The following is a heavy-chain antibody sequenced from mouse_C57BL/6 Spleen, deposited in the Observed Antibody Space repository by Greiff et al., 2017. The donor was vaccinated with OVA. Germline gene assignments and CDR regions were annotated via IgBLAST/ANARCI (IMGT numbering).Heavy chain of an antibody. V-gene: IGHV1-82*01. CDR3: ARDYYGSSPRFAY. D-gene: IGHD1-1*01. CDR2: IYPGDGDT. J-gene: IGHJ3*01. CDR1: GYAFSSSW. Sequence: VQLQQSGPELVKPGASVKISCKASGYAFSSSWMNWVKQRPGKGLEWIGRIYPGDGDTNYNGKFKGKATLTADKSSSTAYMQLSSLTSEDSAVYFCARDYYGSSPRFAYWGQGTLVTVSA.